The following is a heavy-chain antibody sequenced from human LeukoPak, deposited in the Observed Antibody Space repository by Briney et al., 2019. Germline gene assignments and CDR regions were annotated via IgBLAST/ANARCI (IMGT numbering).Heavy chain of an antibody. V-gene: IGHV1-69*13. Sequence: ASVKVTCKASGGTFSSYAINWVRQAHGQGIDWMGGIIPIFATANYAQKFQGRVTITADESTSTAYMELSSLRSEDTAVYYCARDYGDYLFDYRGQGTQVTVSS. CDR1: GGTFSSYA. CDR3: ARDYGDYLFDY. J-gene: IGHJ4*02. D-gene: IGHD4-17*01. CDR2: IIPIFATA.